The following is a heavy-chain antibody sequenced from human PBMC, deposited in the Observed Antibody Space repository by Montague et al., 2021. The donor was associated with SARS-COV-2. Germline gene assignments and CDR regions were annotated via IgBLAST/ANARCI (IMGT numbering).Heavy chain of an antibody. CDR3: ARQGPLFSWFDP. J-gene: IGHJ5*02. Sequence: SETLSLTCTVSGGSISSSSYYWGWIRQPPGKGLEWIGSIYYSGSTYYNPSLKSRVTISVDTSKNQFSLKLSSVTAAGTAVYYCARQGPLFSWFDPWGQGTRVTVSS. D-gene: IGHD3-10*02. CDR2: IYYSGST. V-gene: IGHV4-39*01. CDR1: GGSISSSSYY.